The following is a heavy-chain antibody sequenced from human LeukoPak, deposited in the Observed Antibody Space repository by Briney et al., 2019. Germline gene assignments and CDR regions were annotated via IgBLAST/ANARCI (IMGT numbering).Heavy chain of an antibody. J-gene: IGHJ4*02. CDR2: ISYDGSNK. D-gene: IGHD6-13*01. CDR1: GFTFSSYA. CDR3: ARRSGIAAAGDY. Sequence: PGRSLRLSCAASGFTFSSYAMHWVRQAPGKGLEWVAVISYDGSNKYYADSVKGRFTISRDNSKNTLYLQMNSLRAEDTAVYYCARRSGIAAAGDYWGQGTLVTVSS. V-gene: IGHV3-30*04.